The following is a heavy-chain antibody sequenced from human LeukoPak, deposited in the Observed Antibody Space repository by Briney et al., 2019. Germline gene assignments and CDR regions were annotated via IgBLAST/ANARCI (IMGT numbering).Heavy chain of an antibody. D-gene: IGHD6-19*01. CDR1: GSSISSYY. Sequence: PSETLSLTCTVSGSSISSYYWSWIRQPPGKGLEWIGYIYYSGSTNYNPSLKSRVTISVDTSKNQFSLKLSSVTAADTAVYYCARDLAAVAGRGHYFDYWGQGTLVTVPS. CDR3: ARDLAAVAGRGHYFDY. V-gene: IGHV4-59*01. J-gene: IGHJ4*02. CDR2: IYYSGST.